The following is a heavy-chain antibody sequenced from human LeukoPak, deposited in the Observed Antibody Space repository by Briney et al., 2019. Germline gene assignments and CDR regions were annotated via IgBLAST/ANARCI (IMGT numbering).Heavy chain of an antibody. J-gene: IGHJ4*02. CDR1: GDSISFNY. CDR3: AKRIGSYWY. D-gene: IGHD1-26*01. CDR2: IDYSGST. Sequence: PSETLSLTCTVPGDSISFNYWNWIRQPPGKGLEWIGHIDYSGSTSYNPSLKSRLTISIDTSKDQFSLYLSSVTAADTGVYYCAKRIGSYWYWGQGTLVTVSS. V-gene: IGHV4-59*01.